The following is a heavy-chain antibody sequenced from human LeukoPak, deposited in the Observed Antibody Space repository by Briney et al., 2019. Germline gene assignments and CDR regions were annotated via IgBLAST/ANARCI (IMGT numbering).Heavy chain of an antibody. CDR1: GFTFSSYG. V-gene: IGHV3-30*03. CDR3: ARSLYCSGGSCYSGFDY. CDR2: ISYDGSNK. Sequence: GGSLRLSCAASGFTFSSYGMHWVRQAPGKGLEWVAVISYDGSNKYYADSVKGRFTISRDNSKNTLYLQMNSLRAEDTAVYYCARSLYCSGGSCYSGFDYWGQGTLVTVSS. J-gene: IGHJ4*02. D-gene: IGHD2-15*01.